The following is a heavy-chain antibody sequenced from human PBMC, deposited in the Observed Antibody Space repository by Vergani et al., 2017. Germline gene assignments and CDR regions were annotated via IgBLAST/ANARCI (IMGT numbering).Heavy chain of an antibody. CDR2: INHSGST. V-gene: IGHV4-34*01. Sequence: QVQLQESGPGLVKPSETLSLTCTVYGGSFSGYYWSWIRQPPGKGLEWIGEINHSGSTNYNPSLKSRVTISVDTSKNQFSLKLSSVTAADTAVYYCARGRYSSSWYSNWFDPWGQGTLVTVSS. J-gene: IGHJ5*02. D-gene: IGHD6-13*01. CDR3: ARGRYSSSWYSNWFDP. CDR1: GGSFSGYY.